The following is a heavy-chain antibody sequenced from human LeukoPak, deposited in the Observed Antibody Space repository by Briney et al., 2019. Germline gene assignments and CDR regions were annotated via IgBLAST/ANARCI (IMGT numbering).Heavy chain of an antibody. CDR3: AGGSGDPFDY. J-gene: IGHJ4*02. CDR2: IYYSGST. CDR1: GGSISSYY. D-gene: IGHD3-10*01. Sequence: SETLSLTCTVSGGSISSYYWSWIRQPPGKGLEWIGYIYYSGSTNYNPSLKSRVTISVDTSKNQFSLKLSSVTAADTAVYYCAGGSGDPFDYWGQGTLVTVSS. V-gene: IGHV4-59*01.